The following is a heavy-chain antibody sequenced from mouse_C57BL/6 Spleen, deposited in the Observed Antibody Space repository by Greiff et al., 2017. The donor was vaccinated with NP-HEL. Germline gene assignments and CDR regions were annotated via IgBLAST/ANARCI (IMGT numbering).Heavy chain of an antibody. Sequence: EVKLVESGGGLVKPGGSLKLSCAASGFTFSDYGMHWVRQAPEKGLEWVAYISSGSSTIYYADTVKGRFTISRDNAKNTLFLQMTSLKSEDTAMYYCARPGAIYAMDYWGQGTSVTVSS. V-gene: IGHV5-17*01. CDR1: GFTFSDYG. CDR2: ISSGSSTI. J-gene: IGHJ4*01. CDR3: ARPGAIYAMDY.